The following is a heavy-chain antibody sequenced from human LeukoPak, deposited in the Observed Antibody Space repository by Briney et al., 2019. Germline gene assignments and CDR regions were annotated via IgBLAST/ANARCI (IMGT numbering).Heavy chain of an antibody. V-gene: IGHV3-30*02. Sequence: PGGSLRLSCAASGFTFSSYGMHRVRQAPGKGLEWVAVIRYDGSNKYYADSVKGRFTNSRDNSKNTLYLQMNSLRAEDTAVYYCAKDRRRCSSTSCWQDYYYYMDVWGKGTTVTVSS. CDR2: IRYDGSNK. CDR1: GFTFSSYG. CDR3: AKDRRRCSSTSCWQDYYYYMDV. D-gene: IGHD2-2*01. J-gene: IGHJ6*03.